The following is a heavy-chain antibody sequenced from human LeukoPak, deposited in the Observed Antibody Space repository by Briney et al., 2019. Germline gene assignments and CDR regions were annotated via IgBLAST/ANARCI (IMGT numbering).Heavy chain of an antibody. J-gene: IGHJ4*02. D-gene: IGHD3-22*01. V-gene: IGHV3-48*03. Sequence: GGSLRLSCAASGFTFSSYEMNWVRQAPGKGLEWVSYISSSGSTIYYADSVKGRFTISRDNAKNSLYLQMNSLRAEDTAVYYCARGDRITMIVVVKFDYWGQGTLVTVSS. CDR1: GFTFSSYE. CDR2: ISSSGSTI. CDR3: ARGDRITMIVVVKFDY.